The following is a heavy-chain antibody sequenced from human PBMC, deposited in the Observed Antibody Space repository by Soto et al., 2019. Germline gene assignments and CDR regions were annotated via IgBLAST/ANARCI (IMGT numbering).Heavy chain of an antibody. CDR2: IIPIFGTA. CDR3: ALDIVVVPADEVGYFDY. J-gene: IGHJ4*02. V-gene: IGHV1-69*01. D-gene: IGHD2-2*03. CDR1: GGTFSSYA. Sequence: QVQLVQSGAEVKKPGSSVKVSCKASGGTFSSYAISWVRQAPGQGLEWMGGIIPIFGTANYAQKFQGRVTITADESTRTAYMELSSLRSEDTAVYYCALDIVVVPADEVGYFDYWGQGTLVTVSS.